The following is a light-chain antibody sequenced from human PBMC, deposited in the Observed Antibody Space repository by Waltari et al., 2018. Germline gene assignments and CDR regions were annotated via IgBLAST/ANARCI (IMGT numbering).Light chain of an antibody. V-gene: IGLV3-1*01. CDR3: QTWDINTGI. CDR2: EDA. J-gene: IGLJ2*01. Sequence: YWYQQKSGQSPGLVIYEDAKRPSWIPGRFSGANSGNTATLTISGTQAMDEADYYWQTWDINTGIFGGGTKLTVL.